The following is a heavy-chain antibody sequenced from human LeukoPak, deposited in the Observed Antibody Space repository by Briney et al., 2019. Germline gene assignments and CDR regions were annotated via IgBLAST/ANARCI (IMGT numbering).Heavy chain of an antibody. Sequence: GESLKISCKGSGYSFTRYWIGWVRQMPGKGLEWMGIIFPGDSDTRYSPSFQGQVTISADKSISTAFLQWSSLKASDTAMYYCARSRGQYSSSSDYWGQGTLVTVSS. CDR2: IFPGDSDT. V-gene: IGHV5-51*01. D-gene: IGHD6-6*01. J-gene: IGHJ4*02. CDR1: GYSFTRYW. CDR3: ARSRGQYSSSSDY.